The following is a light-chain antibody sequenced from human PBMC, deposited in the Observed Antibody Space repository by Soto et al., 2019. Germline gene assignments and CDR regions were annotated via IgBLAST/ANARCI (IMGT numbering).Light chain of an antibody. CDR1: RSDVGVYNY. J-gene: IGLJ1*01. V-gene: IGLV2-8*01. CDR3: SSYAGSHNVV. CDR2: EVN. Sequence: QSALTQPPSASGSPGQSVTVSCTGTRSDVGVYNYVSWYRQHPGKAPKLLISEVNKRPSGVPDRFSGSKSGNTASLTVSGLQAEDEADYYCSSYAGSHNVVFGTGTKVTVL.